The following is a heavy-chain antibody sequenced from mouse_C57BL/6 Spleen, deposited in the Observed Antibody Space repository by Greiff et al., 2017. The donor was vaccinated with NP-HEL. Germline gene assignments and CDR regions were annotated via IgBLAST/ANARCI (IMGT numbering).Heavy chain of an antibody. J-gene: IGHJ4*01. CDR1: GYSFTGYY. Sequence: EVQLQQSGPELVKPGASVKISCKASGYSFTGYYMNWVKQSPEKSLEWIGEINPSTGGTTYNQKFKAKATLTVDKSSSTAYMQLKSLTSEDSAVYYCARRREGDYWGQGTSVTVSS. V-gene: IGHV1-42*01. CDR2: INPSTGGT. CDR3: ARRREGDY.